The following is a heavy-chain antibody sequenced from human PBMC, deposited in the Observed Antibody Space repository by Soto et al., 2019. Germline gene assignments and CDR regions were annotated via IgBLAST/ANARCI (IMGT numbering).Heavy chain of an antibody. CDR1: GFTFSNYA. Sequence: GGSLRLSCAASGFTFSNYAMSWVRQAPGKGLEWVSAISGGTTEYAASVKGRFTISRDDSKSIAYLQMNSLKTEDTAVYYCTREDDSSGFGAFDIWGQGTMVTVSS. V-gene: IGHV3-49*04. J-gene: IGHJ3*02. CDR3: TREDDSSGFGAFDI. D-gene: IGHD3-22*01. CDR2: ISGGTT.